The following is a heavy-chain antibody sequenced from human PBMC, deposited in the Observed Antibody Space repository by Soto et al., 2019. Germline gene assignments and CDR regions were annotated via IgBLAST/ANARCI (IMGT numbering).Heavy chain of an antibody. D-gene: IGHD2-15*01. CDR3: ARSNVVVRLFYFDN. V-gene: IGHV3-23*01. CDR2: ISGSGGTT. CDR1: GFAFSSYA. J-gene: IGHJ4*02. Sequence: PGGSLRLSCAASGFAFSSYAMNWVRQAPGKGLEWVSAISGSGGTTFYADSVKGRFSISRDNSKNMLHLQMNSLRAEDTAVYDCARSNVVVRLFYFDNWGQGTLVTVSS.